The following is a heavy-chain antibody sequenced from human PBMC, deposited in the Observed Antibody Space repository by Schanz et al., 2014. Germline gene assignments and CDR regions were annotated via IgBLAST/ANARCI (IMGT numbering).Heavy chain of an antibody. CDR2: ISYDGSFK. CDR1: GFNFGSHG. CDR3: ARELTGVGAFDF. V-gene: IGHV3-33*01. J-gene: IGHJ3*01. Sequence: QVQLVESGGGVVQPGRSLRLSCAASGFNFGSHGMHWVRQAPGKGLEWVAVISYDGSFKNYADSVRGRITMSRDNSKNTIYLQINNLRADDTAVYYCARELTGVGAFDFWGQGTMVTVSS. D-gene: IGHD3-9*01.